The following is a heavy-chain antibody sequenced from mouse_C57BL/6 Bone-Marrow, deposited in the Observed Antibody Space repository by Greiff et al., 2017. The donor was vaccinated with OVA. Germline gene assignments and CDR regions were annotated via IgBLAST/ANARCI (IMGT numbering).Heavy chain of an antibody. CDR3: AREHYGSSHWYFDV. D-gene: IGHD1-1*01. CDR1: GYTFTSYG. V-gene: IGHV1-81*01. CDR2: IYPRSGNT. J-gene: IGHJ1*03. Sequence: VQLQQSGAELARPGASVKLSCKASGYTFTSYGISWVKQRTGQGLEWIGEIYPRSGNTYYNEKFKGKATLTADKSSSTAYMELRSLTSEDSAVYFCAREHYGSSHWYFDVWGTGTTVTVSS.